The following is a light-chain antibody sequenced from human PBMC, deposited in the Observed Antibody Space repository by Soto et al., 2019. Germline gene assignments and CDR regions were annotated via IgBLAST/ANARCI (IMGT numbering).Light chain of an antibody. J-gene: IGKJ1*01. CDR3: QLYGNSQWT. V-gene: IGKV3-20*01. CDR2: GAT. Sequence: EIVLTQSPGTLSLSPGERATLSCRASQSVSSSFLAWYQQKPGQAPRLLIYGATSRATGFPDRFSGSGSGTDLTLTISRLEPEDFAVYYCQLYGNSQWTFAQGTKVEIK. CDR1: QSVSSSF.